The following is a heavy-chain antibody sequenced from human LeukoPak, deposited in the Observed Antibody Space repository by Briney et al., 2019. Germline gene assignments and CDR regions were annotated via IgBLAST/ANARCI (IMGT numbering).Heavy chain of an antibody. CDR3: AKDLYGDYDFDC. D-gene: IGHD4-17*01. CDR2: ITSSGST. J-gene: IGHJ4*02. Sequence: GGSLRLSCAASGFTFNNYAMNWVRQAPGKGLEWVSVITSSGSTYYADSVKGRFTISRDNSKNTLYLQMNSLRAEDTAIYYCAKDLYGDYDFDCWGRGTLVTVSS. V-gene: IGHV3-23*01. CDR1: GFTFNNYA.